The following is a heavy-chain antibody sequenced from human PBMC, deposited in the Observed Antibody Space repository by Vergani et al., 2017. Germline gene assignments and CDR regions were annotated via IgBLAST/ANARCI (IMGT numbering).Heavy chain of an antibody. Sequence: EVQLVESGGGLVQPGGSLRLSCAASGFTFSSYAMSWVRQAPGKGLEWVSAISGSGGSTYYADSVKGLFTNSRDNSKNTLYLQMNSLRAEDTAVYYCAKHYYDSSGYQRALDYWGQGTLVTVSS. J-gene: IGHJ4*02. D-gene: IGHD3-22*01. CDR3: AKHYYDSSGYQRALDY. CDR1: GFTFSSYA. V-gene: IGHV3-23*04. CDR2: ISGSGGST.